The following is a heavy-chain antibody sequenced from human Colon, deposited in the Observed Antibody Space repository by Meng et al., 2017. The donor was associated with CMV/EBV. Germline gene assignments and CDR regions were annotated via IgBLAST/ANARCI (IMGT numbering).Heavy chain of an antibody. CDR2: VNWNSAAI. Sequence: GGSLRLSCAASGFIFDDFAMHWIRQAPGKGLEWVATVNWNSAAIHYAGSVKGRFTISRDNAKNSLYLQMNSLRAEDTAVYYCARVAAHYYYGMDVWGQGTTVTVSS. D-gene: IGHD6-13*01. CDR3: ARVAAHYYYGMDV. J-gene: IGHJ6*02. CDR1: GFIFDDFA. V-gene: IGHV3-9*01.